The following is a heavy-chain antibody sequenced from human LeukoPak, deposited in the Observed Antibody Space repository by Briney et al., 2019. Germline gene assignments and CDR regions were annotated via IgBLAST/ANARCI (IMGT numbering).Heavy chain of an antibody. CDR3: AKDGGSWQRGYFQC. V-gene: IGHV3-23*01. CDR2: TSGSGGST. CDR1: GFTFSSYA. J-gene: IGHJ1*01. D-gene: IGHD6-13*01. Sequence: GGSLRLSCAASGFTFSSYAMSWVRQAPGRGLEWVSATSGSGGSTYYADSVKGRFTISRDNSKNTLYLQMRNLRAEDTAVYYCAKDGGSWQRGYFQCWGQGTLVTVSS.